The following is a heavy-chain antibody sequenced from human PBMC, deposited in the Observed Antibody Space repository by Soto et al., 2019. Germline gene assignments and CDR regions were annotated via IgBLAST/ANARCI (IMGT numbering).Heavy chain of an antibody. CDR2: IDWDDDK. CDR1: GFSLSTAGVG. D-gene: IGHD1-26*01. V-gene: IGHV2-5*02. CDR3: ALPLPEVGYFDS. J-gene: IGHJ4*02. Sequence: QITLRESGPTLVKPTQTLTLTCTFSGFSLSTAGVGVGWIRQPPGKALLWLALIDWDDDKRDRPSLKSRLTITKDTSKNHVVLTMTNMDPVDAATYYCALPLPEVGYFDSWGQGTLVTVSS.